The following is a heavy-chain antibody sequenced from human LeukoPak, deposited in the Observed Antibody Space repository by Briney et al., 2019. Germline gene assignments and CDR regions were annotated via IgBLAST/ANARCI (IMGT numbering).Heavy chain of an antibody. V-gene: IGHV3-33*01. J-gene: IGHJ4*02. D-gene: IGHD6-19*01. CDR3: ARHYSSGWYGY. CDR1: GFTFSSHG. Sequence: GGSLRLSCAVSGFTFSSHGMNWVRQAPGKGLEWVALIWYDGSQTHYADSVKGRFTISRDNSKNLVDLQMNSLRVEDTAVYYCARHYSSGWYGYWGQGTLVTVSS. CDR2: IWYDGSQT.